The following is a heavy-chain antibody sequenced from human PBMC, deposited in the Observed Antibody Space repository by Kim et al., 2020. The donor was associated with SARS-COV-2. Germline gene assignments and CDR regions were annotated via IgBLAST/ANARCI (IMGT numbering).Heavy chain of an antibody. CDR1: GGSISSGDYY. Sequence: SETLSLTCTVSGGSISSGDYYWSWIRQPPGKGLEWIGYIYYSGSTYYNPSLKSRVSISLDTSKNQFSLKLTSVTAADTAVFYCAKSTGGDWFDPWGQGTRVTVSS. D-gene: IGHD3-10*01. CDR2: IYYSGST. V-gene: IGHV4-30-4*01. CDR3: AKSTGGDWFDP. J-gene: IGHJ5*02.